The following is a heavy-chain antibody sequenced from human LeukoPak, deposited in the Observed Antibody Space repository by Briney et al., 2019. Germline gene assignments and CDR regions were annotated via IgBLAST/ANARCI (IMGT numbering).Heavy chain of an antibody. CDR1: GGSFSGYY. V-gene: IGHV4-34*01. CDR3: ARGRPVGDY. Sequence: PSETLSLTCAAYGGSFSGYYWSWIRQPPGKGLEWIGEINHSGSTNYNPSLKSRVTISVDTSKNQFSLKLSSVTAADTAVYYCARGRPVGDYWGQGTLVTVSS. CDR2: INHSGST. D-gene: IGHD3-16*01. J-gene: IGHJ4*02.